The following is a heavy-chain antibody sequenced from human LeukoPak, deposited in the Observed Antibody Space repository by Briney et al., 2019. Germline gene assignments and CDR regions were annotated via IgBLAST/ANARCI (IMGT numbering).Heavy chain of an antibody. J-gene: IGHJ4*02. CDR2: IYSGGST. D-gene: IGHD3-22*01. Sequence: GGSLRLSCAASGFTVSSNYMSWVRQAPGKGLEWVSVIYSGGSTYYADSVKGRFTISRDNSKNTLYLQMNSLRAEDTAVYYCARVTYDSSGHRWGQGTLVTVSS. CDR1: GFTVSSNY. CDR3: ARVTYDSSGHR. V-gene: IGHV3-66*01.